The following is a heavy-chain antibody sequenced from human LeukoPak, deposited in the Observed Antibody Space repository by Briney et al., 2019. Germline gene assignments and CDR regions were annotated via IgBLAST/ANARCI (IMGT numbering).Heavy chain of an antibody. CDR1: GGTFSSYA. J-gene: IGHJ6*02. D-gene: IGHD3-3*01. CDR3: AREGITIFGVVIPGYYYGMDV. V-gene: IGHV1-69*13. CDR2: IIPIFGTA. Sequence: SVKVSCKASGGTFSSYAISWVRQAPGQGLEWMGGIIPIFGTANYAQKFQGRVTITADESTSTAYMQLSSLRSEDTAVYYCAREGITIFGVVIPGYYYGMDVWGQGTTVTVSS.